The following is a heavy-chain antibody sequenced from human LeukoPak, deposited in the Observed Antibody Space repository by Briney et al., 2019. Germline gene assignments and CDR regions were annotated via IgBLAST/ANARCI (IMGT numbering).Heavy chain of an antibody. J-gene: IGHJ6*03. CDR2: ISSSSSSI. V-gene: IGHV3-21*01. Sequence: GGSLRLSCAASGFTFSSYSMNWVRQAPGKGLEWVSSISSSSSSIYYADSVKGRFTISRDNAKNSLYLQMNSLRAEDTAVYYCARDLRGYMDVWGKGTTVTVSS. CDR3: ARDLRGYMDV. D-gene: IGHD3-10*01. CDR1: GFTFSSYS.